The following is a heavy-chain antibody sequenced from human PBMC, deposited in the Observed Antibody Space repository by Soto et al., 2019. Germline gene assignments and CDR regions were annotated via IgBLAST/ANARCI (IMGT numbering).Heavy chain of an antibody. Sequence: QVHLVQSDGEVNKPGASVKVSCKTSGYTFSDYGVSWVRQAPGQGLEWMGWINTFNGNTKYEKKFQGRVTLSIDTSTRTVFLELTRRKFDEAAVYYCARGFIPENYWGQGTRVTVS. CDR1: GYTFSDYG. J-gene: IGHJ4*02. CDR3: ARGFIPENY. CDR2: INTFNGNT. V-gene: IGHV1-18*01. D-gene: IGHD2-2*01.